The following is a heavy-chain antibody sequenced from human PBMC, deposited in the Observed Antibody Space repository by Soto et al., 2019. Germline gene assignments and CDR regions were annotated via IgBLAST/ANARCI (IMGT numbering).Heavy chain of an antibody. CDR1: GFTFSSYA. J-gene: IGHJ2*01. CDR2: ISGSGGST. V-gene: IGHV3-23*01. Sequence: WSLRLSCAASGFTFSSYAMSWVRQAPGKGLEWVSAISGSGGSTYYADSVKGRFTISRDNSKNTLYLQMNSLRAEDTAVYYCAKDYYDSSGSYWYFDLWGRGTLVTVSS. D-gene: IGHD3-22*01. CDR3: AKDYYDSSGSYWYFDL.